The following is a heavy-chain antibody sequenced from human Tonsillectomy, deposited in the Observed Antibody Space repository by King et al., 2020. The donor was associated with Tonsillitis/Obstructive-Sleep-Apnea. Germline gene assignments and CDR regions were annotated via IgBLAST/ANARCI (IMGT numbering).Heavy chain of an antibody. D-gene: IGHD5-12*01. CDR3: TRDRGVDSDYDSDY. Sequence: VQLVESGAEVKKPGASVKVSCTASGYTFSGYYIHWVRQAPGQGLEWMGWINPNSGGTKYAQKFQGRVTMIRDTSISTAYMELRRLRSDDTAVYYCTRDRGVDSDYDSDYWGQGTLVTVSS. CDR2: INPNSGGT. CDR1: GYTFSGYY. J-gene: IGHJ4*02. V-gene: IGHV1-2*02.